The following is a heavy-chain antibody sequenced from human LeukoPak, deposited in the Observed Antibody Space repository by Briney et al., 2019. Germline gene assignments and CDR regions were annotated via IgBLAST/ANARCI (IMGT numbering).Heavy chain of an antibody. J-gene: IGHJ4*02. CDR2: INHSGST. CDR3: ARGNKVRGVN. V-gene: IGHV4-34*01. D-gene: IGHD3-10*01. CDR1: GGSFSGYY. Sequence: SETLSLTCAVYGGSFSGYYWSWIRQPPGKGLEWIGEINHSGSTNYNPSLKSRVTISVDTSKNQFSLKLSSVTAADTAVYYCARGNKVRGVNWGRGTLVTVSS.